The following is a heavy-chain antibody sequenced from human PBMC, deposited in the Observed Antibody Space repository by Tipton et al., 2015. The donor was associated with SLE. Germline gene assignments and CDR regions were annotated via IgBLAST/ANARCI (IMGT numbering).Heavy chain of an antibody. CDR3: ARHFFARPFDS. J-gene: IGHJ4*02. CDR1: GGSISGYY. D-gene: IGHD2/OR15-2a*01. Sequence: TLSLTCTVSGGSISGYYWSWIRQPPGKGLEWIGYIYYSGSTNYNPSLKSRVTISVDTSKNQFSLKLSSATAADTAVYYCARHFFARPFDSWGQGTLVTVSS. CDR2: IYYSGST. V-gene: IGHV4-59*08.